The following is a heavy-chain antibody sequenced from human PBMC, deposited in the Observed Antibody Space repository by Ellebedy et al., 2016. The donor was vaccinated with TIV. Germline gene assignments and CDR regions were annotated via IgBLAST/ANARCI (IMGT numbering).Heavy chain of an antibody. CDR2: ISSSSSTI. J-gene: IGHJ4*02. CDR3: ARTRCTNGVCYETVSEFDY. D-gene: IGHD2-8*01. CDR1: GFTFSSYS. V-gene: IGHV3-48*01. Sequence: PAGSLRLSCAVSGFTFSSYSMNWVRQAPWKGLEWVSYISSSSSTIYYADSVKGRFTISRDNAKNSLYLQMNSLRAEDTAVYYCARTRCTNGVCYETVSEFDYWGQGTLVTVSS.